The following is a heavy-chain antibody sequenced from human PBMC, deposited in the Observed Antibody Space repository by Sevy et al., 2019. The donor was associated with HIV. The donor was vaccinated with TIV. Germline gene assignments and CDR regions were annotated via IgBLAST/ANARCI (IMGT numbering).Heavy chain of an antibody. J-gene: IGHJ4*02. CDR2: TRNKADGYTT. Sequence: GGSLRLSCVASGFTFSDHYMEWVRQAPGKGLEWVGRTRNKADGYTTEYAASVKGRFTISREESKNSLYVQINSLKAEDTAVYYCATHAGIAAAGRVFDYWGQGTLVTVSS. CDR1: GFTFSDHY. V-gene: IGHV3-72*01. CDR3: ATHAGIAAAGRVFDY. D-gene: IGHD6-13*01.